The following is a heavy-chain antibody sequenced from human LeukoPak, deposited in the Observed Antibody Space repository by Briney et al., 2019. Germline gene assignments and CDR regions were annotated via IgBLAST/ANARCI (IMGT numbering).Heavy chain of an antibody. Sequence: SETLSLTCAVSGGSISSSNWWSWVRQPPGKGLEWIGEIYHSGSTNYNPSLKSRVTISVDKSKNQFSLKLSSVTAADTAVYYCARAPATYYYDSSGYYYNTWGQGTLVTVSS. D-gene: IGHD3-22*01. J-gene: IGHJ5*02. CDR2: IYHSGST. V-gene: IGHV4-4*02. CDR3: ARAPATYYYDSSGYYYNT. CDR1: GGSISSSNW.